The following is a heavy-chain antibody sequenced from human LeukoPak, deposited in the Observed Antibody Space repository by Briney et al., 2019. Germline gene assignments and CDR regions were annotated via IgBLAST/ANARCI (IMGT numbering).Heavy chain of an antibody. CDR3: ARDQGTYYYYGMDV. CDR2: ISGSGGST. V-gene: IGHV3-23*01. CDR1: GFTFSSYA. D-gene: IGHD1-1*01. Sequence: GGSLRLSCAASGFTFSSYAMSWVRQAPGKGLEWVSAISGSGGSTYYADSVKGRFTISRDNSKNTLYLQMNNLRDEDTAVYYCARDQGTYYYYGMDVWGQGTTVTVSS. J-gene: IGHJ6*02.